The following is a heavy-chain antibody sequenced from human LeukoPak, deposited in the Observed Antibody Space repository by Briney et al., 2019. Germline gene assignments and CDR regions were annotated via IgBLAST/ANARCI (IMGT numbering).Heavy chain of an antibody. Sequence: ASVKVSCKASGGNFSSYAISWVRQATGKGLEWMGGIIPIFGTANYAQKFQGRVTITTDESTSTAYMELSSLRSEDTAVYYCAGVAHTTTYSSGWYYFDYWGQGTLVTVSS. CDR2: IIPIFGTA. J-gene: IGHJ4*02. CDR1: GGNFSSYA. CDR3: AGVAHTTTYSSGWYYFDY. V-gene: IGHV1-69*05. D-gene: IGHD6-19*01.